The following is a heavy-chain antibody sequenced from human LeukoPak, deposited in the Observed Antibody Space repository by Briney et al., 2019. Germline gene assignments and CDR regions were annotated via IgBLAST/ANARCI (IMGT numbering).Heavy chain of an antibody. D-gene: IGHD3-10*01. Sequence: SVKVSCKASGGTFSSYAISWVRQAPGQGLEWMGGIIPIFGTANYAQKFQGRVKITTDESTSTAYMELSSLSSEDTAVYYCARGSYGSGRSYYYYYMDVWGKGTTVTVSS. CDR3: ARGSYGSGRSYYYYYMDV. V-gene: IGHV1-69*05. CDR2: IIPIFGTA. J-gene: IGHJ6*03. CDR1: GGTFSSYA.